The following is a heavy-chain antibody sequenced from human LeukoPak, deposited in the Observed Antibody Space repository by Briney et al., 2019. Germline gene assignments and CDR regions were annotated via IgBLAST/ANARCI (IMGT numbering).Heavy chain of an antibody. Sequence: ASVKVSCKASGYTFANYYTHWMRQAPGQGLEWMGIINPSGGSASYAQKFQGRVTMTRDTSTSTVYMELSSLRSEDTAVYYCAGAVVAEQKGGFDYWGQGTLVTVSS. CDR3: AGAVVAEQKGGFDY. J-gene: IGHJ4*02. V-gene: IGHV1-46*01. CDR1: GYTFANYY. CDR2: INPSGGSA. D-gene: IGHD2-15*01.